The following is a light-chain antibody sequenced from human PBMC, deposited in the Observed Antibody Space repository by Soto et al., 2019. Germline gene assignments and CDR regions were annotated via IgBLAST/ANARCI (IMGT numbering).Light chain of an antibody. CDR1: QSINSY. Sequence: ILLTQSPSSLSASVGDRVSITCRASQSINSYLNWYQQRPGKAPKLLIYAASSLQTGVPSRFSGSGSGTDFTLTISSLQPEDSATYYCQQSYGIPRTFGQGTKV. V-gene: IGKV1-39*01. CDR2: AAS. CDR3: QQSYGIPRT. J-gene: IGKJ1*01.